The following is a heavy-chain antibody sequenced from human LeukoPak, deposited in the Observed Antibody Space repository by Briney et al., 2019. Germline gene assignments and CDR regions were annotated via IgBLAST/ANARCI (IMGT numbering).Heavy chain of an antibody. D-gene: IGHD3-10*01. J-gene: IGHJ4*02. CDR2: ISKDGSDE. CDR3: AREAYYGSGRSRPPSPV. V-gene: IGHV3-30*01. Sequence: PGGSLRLSCAASGFTFSSYAMYWVRQAPGKGLEWVALISKDGSDEDHADSVKGRFTISRDNSKDTLYLQMISLRIEDTVVHYCAREAYYGSGRSRPPSPVWGQGTLVTVSS. CDR1: GFTFSSYA.